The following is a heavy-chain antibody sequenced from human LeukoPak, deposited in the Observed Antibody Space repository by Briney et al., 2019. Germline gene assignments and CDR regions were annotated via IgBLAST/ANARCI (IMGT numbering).Heavy chain of an antibody. CDR1: GFTFSSYA. V-gene: IGHV3-23*01. D-gene: IGHD4-17*01. Sequence: PGGSLRLSCAASGFTFSSYAMSWVRQAPGKGLEWVSAISCSGGSTYYADSVKGRFTISRDNSKNTLYLQMNSLRAEDTAVYYCANLDVRLLDFDYWGQGTLVTVSS. CDR3: ANLDVRLLDFDY. CDR2: ISCSGGST. J-gene: IGHJ4*02.